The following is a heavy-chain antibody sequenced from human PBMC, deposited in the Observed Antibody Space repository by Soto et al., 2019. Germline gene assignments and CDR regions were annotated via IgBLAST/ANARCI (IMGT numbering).Heavy chain of an antibody. CDR2: ISWDSGTI. V-gene: IGHV3-9*01. CDR1: GFTFDDCS. CDR3: VQGRYPTMASPLDH. D-gene: IGHD5-12*01. Sequence: EVQLVESGGGLVQPGKSLRLSCVASGFTFDDCSMHWVPQAPGKGLEWVSGISWDSGTIGYADSVKGRFSISRDGAKNSLYLQMNSLRVEDAALYYCVQGRYPTMASPLDHWGQGTLVTVSS. J-gene: IGHJ5*02.